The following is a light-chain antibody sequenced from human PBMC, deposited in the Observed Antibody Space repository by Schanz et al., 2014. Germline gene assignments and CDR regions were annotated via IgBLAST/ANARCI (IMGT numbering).Light chain of an antibody. CDR3: TSYAGSSTFGDVV. J-gene: IGLJ2*01. Sequence: QSALTQPASVSGSPGQSITISCTGTSSDIGNYDYVSWYRQHPGKAPKLIIYDVGDRPSGVSNRFSGSKSGNTASLTISGLQAEDEADYYCTSYAGSSTFGDVVFGGGTKLTVL. V-gene: IGLV2-14*03. CDR2: DVG. CDR1: SSDIGNYDY.